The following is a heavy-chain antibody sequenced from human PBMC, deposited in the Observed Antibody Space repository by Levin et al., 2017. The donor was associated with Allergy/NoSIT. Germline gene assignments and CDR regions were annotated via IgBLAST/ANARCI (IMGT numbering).Heavy chain of an antibody. CDR2: TSYDEGNK. J-gene: IGHJ3*02. Sequence: GGSLRLSCAASGFTFSSYAMHWVRQAPGKGLEWVAVTSYDEGNKLYADSVKGRFTISRDNSKNTLYLQMNSLRPEDTAVYYCARTGSDAFDIWGQGTMVTVSS. CDR1: GFTFSSYA. CDR3: ARTGSDAFDI. V-gene: IGHV3-30*01. D-gene: IGHD3-10*01.